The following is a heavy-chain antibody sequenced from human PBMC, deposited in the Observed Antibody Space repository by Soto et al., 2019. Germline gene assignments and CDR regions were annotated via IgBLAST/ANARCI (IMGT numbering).Heavy chain of an antibody. D-gene: IGHD6-19*01. V-gene: IGHV2-5*01. CDR1: GFSLRTSGVG. CDR3: AKSGSSGWYGWFDP. J-gene: IGHJ5*02. Sequence: SGPTLVNPTQTLTLTCILSGFSLRTSGVGVGWIRQPPGKALEWLGFIYWNDDKRYSPSLKSRLTITKDTSKNQVVLTMTNMDPVDTATYYCAKSGSSGWYGWFDPWGQGTLVTVSS. CDR2: IYWNDDK.